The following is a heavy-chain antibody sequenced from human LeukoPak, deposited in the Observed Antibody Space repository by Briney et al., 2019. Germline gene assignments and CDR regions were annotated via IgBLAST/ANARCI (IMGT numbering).Heavy chain of an antibody. D-gene: IGHD6-19*01. CDR1: GITFNKYA. V-gene: IGHV3-23*01. CDR2: ISGSGGVT. CDR3: AKSVGWVKYYFDY. Sequence: GGSLRLSCAASGITFNKYAMSWVRQAPGKGLEWVSDISGSGGVTHYADSVKGRFTISRDNSNNTLYLQMNSLRAEDTAVYYCAKSVGWVKYYFDYWGQGTLVTVSS. J-gene: IGHJ4*02.